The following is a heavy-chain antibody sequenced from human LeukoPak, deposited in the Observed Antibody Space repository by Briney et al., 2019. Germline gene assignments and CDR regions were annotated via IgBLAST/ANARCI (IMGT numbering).Heavy chain of an antibody. CDR2: IIGSSGST. D-gene: IGHD5-12*01. Sequence: PGGSLRLSCVASGFSFNNYAMTWVRQAPGKGLEWVSLIIGSSGSTFYADSVKGRFTISRVKSKNTLYLQMNSLRAEDTAVYYCAKGAYDYIEIAYFDYWGQGSLVTVSS. CDR3: AKGAYDYIEIAYFDY. V-gene: IGHV3-23*01. CDR1: GFSFNNYA. J-gene: IGHJ4*02.